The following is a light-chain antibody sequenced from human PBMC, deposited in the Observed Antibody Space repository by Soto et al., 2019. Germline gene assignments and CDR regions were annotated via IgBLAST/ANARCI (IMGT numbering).Light chain of an antibody. V-gene: IGKV1-39*01. Sequence: DIQMTQSPSSLSASVGDRVTITCRASQTISSYLNWYQQKPGKAPKLLIYAASTLQSGVPSRFSGSGSGTDFTLTISSLQPADFATYYCQPRYSPPHPFGQGTKLEIK. J-gene: IGKJ2*01. CDR1: QTISSY. CDR2: AAS. CDR3: QPRYSPPHP.